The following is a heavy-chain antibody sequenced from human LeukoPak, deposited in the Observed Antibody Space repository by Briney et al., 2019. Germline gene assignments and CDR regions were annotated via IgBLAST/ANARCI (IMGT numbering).Heavy chain of an antibody. CDR2: VYNGGT. D-gene: IGHD6-13*01. Sequence: PSETLSLTCSVSGGSFSRHSWNWIRQPPGKRLEWIGYVYNGGTNYNPSLKSRVTMSVDTSKKRFSLTLTSVNAADTAVYYCARDTTLDEGSSRYGFDYWGQGTLVTVSS. CDR1: GGSFSRHS. V-gene: IGHV4-59*11. CDR3: ARDTTLDEGSSRYGFDY. J-gene: IGHJ4*02.